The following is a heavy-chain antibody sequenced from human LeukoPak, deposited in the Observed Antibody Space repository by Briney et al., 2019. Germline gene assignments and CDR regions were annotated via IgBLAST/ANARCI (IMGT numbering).Heavy chain of an antibody. D-gene: IGHD1-20*01. J-gene: IGHJ4*02. Sequence: GGSLRLSCAASGLTFSSYAMSWVRQAPGKGLEWVSTISGSGASTYYVDSVKGRFTISRDNSKNTLYLQMNSLRAEDTAVYYCAKTITVTLDYWGQGTLVTVSS. CDR3: AKTITVTLDY. CDR1: GLTFSSYA. V-gene: IGHV3-23*01. CDR2: ISGSGAST.